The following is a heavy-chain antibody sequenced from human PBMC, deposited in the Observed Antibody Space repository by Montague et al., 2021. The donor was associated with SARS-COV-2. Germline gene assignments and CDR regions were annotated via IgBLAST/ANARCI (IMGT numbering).Heavy chain of an antibody. CDR1: GFTFSSYA. Sequence: SLRLSCAASGFTFSSYAMHWVRQAPGKGLEWMAVISYGGSNKYYADSVKGRFTISRDNSKNTLYLQMNSLRAEDTAVYYCARDLGSYYGMDVWGQETTVTASS. CDR2: ISYGGSNK. V-gene: IGHV3-30*04. CDR3: ARDLGSYYGMDV. J-gene: IGHJ6*02.